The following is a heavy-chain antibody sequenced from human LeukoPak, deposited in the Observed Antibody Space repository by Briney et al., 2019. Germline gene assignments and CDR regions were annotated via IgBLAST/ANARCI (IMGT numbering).Heavy chain of an antibody. V-gene: IGHV4-4*07. CDR1: GGSISSYY. J-gene: IGHJ5*02. Sequence: PSDTLSLTCTVSGGSISSYYWSWIRQPAGKGLEWIGRVYTSGSTNYNPSLKSRVTIPVDKSKNQFSLKLSSVTAADTAVYYCAREGYYDFWSGHYNWFDPWGQGTLVTVSS. CDR2: VYTSGST. CDR3: AREGYYDFWSGHYNWFDP. D-gene: IGHD3-3*01.